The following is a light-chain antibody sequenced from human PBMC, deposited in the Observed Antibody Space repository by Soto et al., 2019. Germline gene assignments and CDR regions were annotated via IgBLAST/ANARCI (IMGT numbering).Light chain of an antibody. J-gene: IGLJ3*02. CDR1: SSDVGSYNL. CDR3: SSFVAGNNYWV. V-gene: IGLV2-8*01. CDR2: EVT. Sequence: QSALTQPASVSVSPGQSITISCTGTSSDVGSYNLVSWYQQHPGKAPKLMIYEVTKRPSGVPDRFSASKSGNTASLTVSGLQAEDEADYYCSSFVAGNNYWVFGGGTKLTVL.